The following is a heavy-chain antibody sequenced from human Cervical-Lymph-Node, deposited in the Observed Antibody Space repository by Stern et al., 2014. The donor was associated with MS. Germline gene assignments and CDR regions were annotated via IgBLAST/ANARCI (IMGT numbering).Heavy chain of an antibody. D-gene: IGHD2-2*01. CDR1: GYTFTGYY. CDR3: AITHCSSTSCPFDY. CDR2: INPNSGGT. V-gene: IGHV1-2*04. J-gene: IGHJ4*02. Sequence: QVQLVQSGAEVQKPGASVKVSCKASGYTFTGYYMHWVRQAPGQGLEWMGWINPNSGGTNYAQKVQGWVTLTRAPSISTAYMELSRLRSDDTAVYYCAITHCSSTSCPFDYWGQGTLVTVSS.